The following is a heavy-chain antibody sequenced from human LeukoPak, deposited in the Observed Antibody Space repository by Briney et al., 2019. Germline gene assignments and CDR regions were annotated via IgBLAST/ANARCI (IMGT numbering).Heavy chain of an antibody. D-gene: IGHD3-16*02. V-gene: IGHV4-59*01. J-gene: IGHJ3*02. CDR1: GDSISRNS. Sequence: SETLSLTCTVSGDSISRNSWNWIRQSPGEGLEWIGYVDYSGSINYNPSLTSRVTISLDTSKNQFFLTLTSVTGADTAVYYCARGNRRNDYVWASYRYSGDVFDIWGQGTIVTVSS. CDR3: ARGNRRNDYVWASYRYSGDVFDI. CDR2: VDYSGSI.